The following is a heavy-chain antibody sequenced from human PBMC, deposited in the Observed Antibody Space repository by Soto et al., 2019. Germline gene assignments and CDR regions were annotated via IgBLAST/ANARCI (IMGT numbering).Heavy chain of an antibody. CDR1: VFSIIYNSYC. D-gene: IGHD2-15*01. CDR2: IFYTGAT. Sequence: SSTXSLTCSFSVFSIIYNSYCLWGIRQPPGKGLEWVGGIFYTGATYYSPSLKDRVTISLDTSKNSFSLNLTSVTAADTAVYFCERLVVVDKVANAWGRGTLVTVSS. J-gene: IGHJ5*02. V-gene: IGHV4-39*02. CDR3: ERLVVVDKVANA.